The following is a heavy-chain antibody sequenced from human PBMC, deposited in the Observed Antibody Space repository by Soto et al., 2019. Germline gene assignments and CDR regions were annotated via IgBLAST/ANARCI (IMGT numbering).Heavy chain of an antibody. Sequence: SGGSLRRSCSASGFTFSTYGMSLGRQAPGKGLEWVSAIDGSGINTYYADSVKGRFTISRDKSKNTLYLQMNGLRAEDTALYYCTKDPDIWLGLFDVWGRGTMVTVSS. CDR3: TKDPDIWLGLFDV. CDR1: GFTFSTYG. J-gene: IGHJ3*01. CDR2: IDGSGINT. V-gene: IGHV3-23*01. D-gene: IGHD5-18*01.